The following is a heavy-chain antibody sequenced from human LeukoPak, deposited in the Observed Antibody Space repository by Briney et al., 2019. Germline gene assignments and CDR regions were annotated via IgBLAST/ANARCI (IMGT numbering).Heavy chain of an antibody. CDR3: AKSGSDWYSDY. CDR2: ISGRGDTT. J-gene: IGHJ4*02. D-gene: IGHD6-19*01. Sequence: GGSLRLSCAASGFTFSSYAMTWVRQAPGQGLEWVSAISGRGDTTYYADSVKGRFTISRDNSKNTLYLQMSSLRAEDTAVYYCAKSGSDWYSDYWGQGTLVTVSS. CDR1: GFTFSSYA. V-gene: IGHV3-23*01.